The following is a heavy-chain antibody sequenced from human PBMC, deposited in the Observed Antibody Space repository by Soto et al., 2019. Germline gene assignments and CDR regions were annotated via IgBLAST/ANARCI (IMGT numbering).Heavy chain of an antibody. Sequence: QVQVVQSGADVKKPGSSVKISCKASGRIFSSFPTSWVRQVPGQGLEWMGGVISASGSVTYAPKLQGRVTITAVNSAGIGYMELTSLTSEDTAIYYCARVGSRDAYDYVLDHWGPGTMVTVSS. CDR1: GRIFSSFP. J-gene: IGHJ1*01. V-gene: IGHV1-69*06. CDR3: ARVGSRDAYDYVLDH. CDR2: VISASGSV. D-gene: IGHD3-10*02.